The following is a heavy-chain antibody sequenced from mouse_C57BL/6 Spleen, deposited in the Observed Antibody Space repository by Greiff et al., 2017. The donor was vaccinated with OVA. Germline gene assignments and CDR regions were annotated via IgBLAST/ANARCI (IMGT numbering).Heavy chain of an antibody. Sequence: QVQLQQSGAELVRPGASVTLSCKASGYTFTDYEMHWVKQTPVHGLEWIGAIDPETGGTAYNQKFKGKAILTADKSSSTAYMELRSLTSEDSAVYYCTRCYGSSFRFDYWGQGTTLTVSS. V-gene: IGHV1-15*01. CDR3: TRCYGSSFRFDY. CDR1: GYTFTDYE. J-gene: IGHJ2*01. D-gene: IGHD1-1*01. CDR2: IDPETGGT.